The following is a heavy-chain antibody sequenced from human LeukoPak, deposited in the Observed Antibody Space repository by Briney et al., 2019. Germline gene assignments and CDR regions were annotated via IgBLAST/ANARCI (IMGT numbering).Heavy chain of an antibody. CDR3: ARGQRGYFDY. CDR2: INHSGST. V-gene: IGHV4-34*01. CDR1: GGSFSGYY. D-gene: IGHD1-1*01. Sequence: SETLSLTCAVYGGSFSGYYWSWIRQPPGKGLEWIGEINHSGSTNYNPSLKSRVTISVDTSKNHFSLKLSSVTAADTAVYYCARGQRGYFDYWGQGILVTVSS. J-gene: IGHJ4*02.